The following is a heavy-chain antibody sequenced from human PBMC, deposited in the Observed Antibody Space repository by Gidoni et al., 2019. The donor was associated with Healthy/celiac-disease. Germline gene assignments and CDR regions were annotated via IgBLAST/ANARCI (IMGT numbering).Heavy chain of an antibody. V-gene: IGHV3-30-3*01. CDR3: ARKGGHYYDSSGLDY. Sequence: QVQLVESGGGVVQPGRSLRLSCAASGFTFSSYAMHWVRQAPGKGLEWVAVISYDGSNKYYADSVKGRFTISRDNSKNTLYLQMNSLRAEDTAVYYCARKGGHYYDSSGLDYWGQGTLVTVSS. D-gene: IGHD3-22*01. CDR2: ISYDGSNK. CDR1: GFTFSSYA. J-gene: IGHJ4*02.